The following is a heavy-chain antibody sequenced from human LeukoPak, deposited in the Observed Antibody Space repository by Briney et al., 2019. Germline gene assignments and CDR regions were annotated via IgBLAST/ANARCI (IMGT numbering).Heavy chain of an antibody. V-gene: IGHV1-58*01. CDR3: AAVATNYYDSSGSILDYYYYMDV. D-gene: IGHD3-22*01. CDR2: IVVGSGNT. CDR1: GFTFTSSA. Sequence: ASVKVSCTASGFTFTSSAVQWVRQARGQRLEWIGWIVVGSGNTNYAQKFQERVTITRDMSTSTAYMELSSLRSEDTAVYYCAAVATNYYDSSGSILDYYYYMDVWGKGTTVTVSS. J-gene: IGHJ6*03.